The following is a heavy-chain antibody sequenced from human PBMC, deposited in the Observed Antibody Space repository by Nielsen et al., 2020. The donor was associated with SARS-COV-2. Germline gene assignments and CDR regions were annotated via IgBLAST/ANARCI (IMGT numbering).Heavy chain of an antibody. CDR3: ARGGGGSHTYYDFWSGYYTGTARDAFDI. J-gene: IGHJ3*02. V-gene: IGHV3-11*05. D-gene: IGHD3-3*01. Sequence: WLRQPPGKGLEWVSYISSSSSYTNYADSVKGRFTISRDNAKNSLYLQMNSLRAEDTAVYYCARGGGGSHTYYDFWSGYYTGTARDAFDIWGQGTMVTVSS. CDR2: ISSSSSYT.